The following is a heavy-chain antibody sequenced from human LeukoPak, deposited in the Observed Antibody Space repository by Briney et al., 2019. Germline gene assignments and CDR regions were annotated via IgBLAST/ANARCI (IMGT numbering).Heavy chain of an antibody. Sequence: PGGSLRLSCAASGFTFSSYEMSWVRQAPGKGLEWVSAINWNGGSTGYADSVKGRFTISRDNARNSLHLQMNSLRDEDTAVYYCARDGSNSGPDFDYWGQGILVTVSS. CDR3: ARDGSNSGPDFDY. CDR2: INWNGGST. V-gene: IGHV3-20*04. CDR1: GFTFSSYE. D-gene: IGHD2/OR15-2a*01. J-gene: IGHJ4*02.